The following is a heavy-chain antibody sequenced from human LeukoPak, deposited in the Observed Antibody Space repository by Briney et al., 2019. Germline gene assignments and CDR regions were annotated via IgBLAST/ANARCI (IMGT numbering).Heavy chain of an antibody. CDR2: ISAYNGNT. CDR3: ARDYSNYVLHGMDV. V-gene: IGHV1-18*01. D-gene: IGHD4-11*01. CDR1: GYTFTSYG. J-gene: IGHJ6*02. Sequence: VASVKVSCKASGYTFTSYGISWVRQAPGQGLEWMGWISAYNGNTNYAQKLQGRVTMTTDTSTSTAYMELRSLRSDDTAVYYCARDYSNYVLHGMDVWGQGTTVTVSS.